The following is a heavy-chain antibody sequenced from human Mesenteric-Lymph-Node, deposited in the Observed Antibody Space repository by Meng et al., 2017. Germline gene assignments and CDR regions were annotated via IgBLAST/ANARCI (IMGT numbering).Heavy chain of an antibody. Sequence: ASVKVSCKASGYTFTNYAIHWVRQAPGQRLEWMGWINAGNGNTKYSQKFQGRVTITRDTSASTAYMELSSLRSEDTAVYYCARLGIAVAVAEPIENFDYWGQGTLVTVSS. V-gene: IGHV1-3*01. CDR1: GYTFTNYA. D-gene: IGHD6-19*01. J-gene: IGHJ4*02. CDR3: ARLGIAVAVAEPIENFDY. CDR2: INAGNGNT.